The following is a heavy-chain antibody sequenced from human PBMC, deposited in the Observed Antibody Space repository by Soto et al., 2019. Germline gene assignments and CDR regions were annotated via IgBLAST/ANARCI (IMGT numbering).Heavy chain of an antibody. CDR1: GGTFSKDA. CDR3: TRVLGYTFEPGKTRYYAMDV. J-gene: IGHJ6*02. V-gene: IGHV1-69*01. Sequence: QVPLVQSGAEVKKPGSSVTVSCKTSGGTFSKDAINWVRQAPGQVLEWMGLLIPVFGSPIYAQKFQGRIRITEDESTSTSFMDLSSVRSEGTAVYYWTRVLGYTFEPGKTRYYAMDVWGQGTTVSVSS. CDR2: LIPVFGSP. D-gene: IGHD5-18*01.